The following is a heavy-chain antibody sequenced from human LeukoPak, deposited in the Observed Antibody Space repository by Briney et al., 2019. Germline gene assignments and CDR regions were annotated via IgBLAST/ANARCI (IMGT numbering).Heavy chain of an antibody. V-gene: IGHV4-59*01. CDR2: IYHSGST. CDR1: GGSISSYY. D-gene: IGHD5-12*01. CDR3: ARDGYSGNDGL. J-gene: IGHJ4*02. Sequence: SETLSLTCTVSGGSISSYYWSWIRQPPGKGLEWIGYIYHSGSTKYNPSRKSRVTISVDTSKNQFSLKLSSVTAADTAVYYCARDGYSGNDGLWGQGSLVTVSS.